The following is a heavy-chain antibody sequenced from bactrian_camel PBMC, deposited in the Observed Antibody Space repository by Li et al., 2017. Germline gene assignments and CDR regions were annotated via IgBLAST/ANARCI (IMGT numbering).Heavy chain of an antibody. CDR1: KYTYYWC. Sequence: HVQLVESGGGSVQAGGSLRLSCTVSKYTYYWCMTWVRQAPGKGLEWMSSMYTTGGNTYYADSVKGRFTISKDNAKNTLSLQMNSLKPEDTAVYYCATGDYGLGNRGFGYWGQGTQVTVS. D-gene: IGHD5*01. V-gene: IGHV3-2*01. CDR2: MYTTGGNT. CDR3: ATGDYGLGNRGFGY. J-gene: IGHJ6*01.